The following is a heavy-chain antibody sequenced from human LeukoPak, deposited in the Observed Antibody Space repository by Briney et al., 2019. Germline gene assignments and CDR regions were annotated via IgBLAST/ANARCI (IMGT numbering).Heavy chain of an antibody. V-gene: IGHV3-21*01. CDR3: ARGLLWFGELSDYYYYYMAV. Sequence: NPGESLRLSCAASGFTFTNYSINWVRQAPGKGLEWVSSISSSSTYIYYADSVKGRFTISRDNAKNSLYLQMNSLRAEDTAVYYCARGLLWFGELSDYYYYYMAVWGKGTTVTVSS. CDR2: ISSSSTYI. D-gene: IGHD3-10*01. CDR1: GFTFTNYS. J-gene: IGHJ6*03.